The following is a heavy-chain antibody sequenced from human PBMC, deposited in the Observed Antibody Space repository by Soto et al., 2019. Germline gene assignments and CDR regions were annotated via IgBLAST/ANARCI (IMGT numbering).Heavy chain of an antibody. V-gene: IGHV3-23*01. CDR1: VFTFSSYA. CDR2: ISGSGGST. J-gene: IGHJ4*02. CDR3: AKSRWLSYPKIDY. Sequence: WWSLRLSCAASVFTFSSYAMSWVRQAPGKGLEWVSAISGSGGSTYYADSVKGRFTISRDNSKNTLYLQMNSLRAEDTAVYYCAKSRWLSYPKIDYWGQGTLVTVSS. D-gene: IGHD3-22*01.